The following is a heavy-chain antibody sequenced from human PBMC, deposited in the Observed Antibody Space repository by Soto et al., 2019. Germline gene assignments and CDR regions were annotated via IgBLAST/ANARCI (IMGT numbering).Heavy chain of an antibody. CDR2: IIPLLEIA. D-gene: IGHD5-12*01. V-gene: IGHV1-69*08. J-gene: IGHJ4*02. Sequence: QVQVVQSGAEVKKPGSSVKVSCKASGGTFSNDIITWVRQAPGQGLEWMGRIIPLLEIANYAQKFQGRDTITADKSTSTAYMELNSLRSEDTAVYYCVRDSPIGSTYSGYDGIDYWGQGTLVTVSS. CDR3: VRDSPIGSTYSGYDGIDY. CDR1: GGTFSNDI.